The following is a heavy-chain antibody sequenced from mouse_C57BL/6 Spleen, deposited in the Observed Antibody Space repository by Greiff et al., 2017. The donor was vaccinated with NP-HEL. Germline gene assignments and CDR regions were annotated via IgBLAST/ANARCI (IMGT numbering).Heavy chain of an antibody. D-gene: IGHD1-1*01. CDR1: GYTFTSYW. J-gene: IGHJ1*03. Sequence: VQLQQPGAELVKPGASVKVSCKASGYTFTSYWMHWVKQRPGQGLEWIGRIHPSDSDTNYNQKFKGKATLTVDKSSSTAYMQRSSLTSEDSSVYYCATTVVAHWYCDVWGTGTTVTVSS. CDR2: IHPSDSDT. V-gene: IGHV1-74*01. CDR3: ATTVVAHWYCDV.